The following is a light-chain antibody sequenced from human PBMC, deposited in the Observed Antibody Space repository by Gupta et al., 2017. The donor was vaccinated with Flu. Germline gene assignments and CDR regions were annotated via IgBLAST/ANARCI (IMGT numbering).Light chain of an antibody. CDR1: QGVSNN. V-gene: IGKV3-15*01. Sequence: ATLSLSPGEGATLSCRASQGVSNNLAWYQQKPGQAPRLLIFGASTRATGIPARFRGGGFGTEFTLTISSLQSEDFAVYYCQQYYDRPPLTFGEGTKVEIK. CDR3: QQYYDRPPLT. J-gene: IGKJ4*01. CDR2: GAS.